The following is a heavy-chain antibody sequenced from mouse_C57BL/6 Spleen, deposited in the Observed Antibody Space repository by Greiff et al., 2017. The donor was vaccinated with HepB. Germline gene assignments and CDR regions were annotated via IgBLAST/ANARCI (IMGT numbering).Heavy chain of an antibody. CDR2: ISYDGSN. J-gene: IGHJ2*01. V-gene: IGHV3-6*01. CDR1: GYSITSGYY. Sequence: EVQLVESGPGLVKPSQSLSLTCSVTGYSITSGYYWNWIRQFPGNKLEWMGYISYDGSNNYNPSLKNRISITRDTSKNQFFLKLNSVTTEDTATYYCARDQGYYGLDYWGQGTTLTVSS. CDR3: ARDQGYYGLDY. D-gene: IGHD1-1*01.